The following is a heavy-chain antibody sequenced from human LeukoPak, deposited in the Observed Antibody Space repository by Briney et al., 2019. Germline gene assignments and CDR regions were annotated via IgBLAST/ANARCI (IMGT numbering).Heavy chain of an antibody. D-gene: IGHD3-3*01. CDR1: GGSISSSTYY. CDR2: IYYRGST. Sequence: PSETLSLTCTVSGGSISSSTYYWGWIRQPPGKGLNWMGTIYYRGSTYYNPSLKSRVTISVDTSKNQFSLKLTSVTAADTAVYYCARLGRTYYDFWSGPWGQGTLVTVSS. CDR3: ARLGRTYYDFWSGP. V-gene: IGHV4-39*01. J-gene: IGHJ5*02.